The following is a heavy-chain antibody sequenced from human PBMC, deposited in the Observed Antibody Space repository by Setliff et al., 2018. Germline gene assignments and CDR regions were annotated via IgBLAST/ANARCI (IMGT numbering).Heavy chain of an antibody. J-gene: IGHJ4*02. V-gene: IGHV2-70*04. Sequence: ESGPTLVNPTQTLTLTCTFSGFSLSTSGMRVSWIRQPPGKALEWLARIDWDDDKFYSTSLKTRLTLSKDTSKSQVVLTMTNMDPVDTATYYCARSPSGEFDYWGQGTQVTVSS. CDR1: GFSLSTSGMR. D-gene: IGHD1-26*01. CDR2: IDWDDDK. CDR3: ARSPSGEFDY.